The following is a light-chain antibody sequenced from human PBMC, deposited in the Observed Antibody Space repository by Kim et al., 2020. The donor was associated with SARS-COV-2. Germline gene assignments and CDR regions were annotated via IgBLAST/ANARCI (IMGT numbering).Light chain of an antibody. CDR1: SGHSTYA. V-gene: IGLV4-69*01. CDR2: VNSDGSH. CDR3: QTWGTGNWV. Sequence: QLVLTQSPSASASLGASVKLTCTLSSGHSTYAIAWHQQQPEKGPRYLMKVNSDGSHNKGDGIPDRFSGSSSGAERYLTISSLQSEDEADYYCQTWGTGNWVFGGGTQLTVL. J-gene: IGLJ3*02.